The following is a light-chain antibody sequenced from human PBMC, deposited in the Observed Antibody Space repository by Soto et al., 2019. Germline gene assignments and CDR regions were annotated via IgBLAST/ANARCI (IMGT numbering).Light chain of an antibody. CDR2: KAS. CDR3: QQYNSLWWT. Sequence: DIQMTQSPSTLSASVGDRVTITCRASQSISSWLAWYQQKPGKAPKLLIYKASSLESGVPSRFSGSGSGTEFTLTISSLQPDDFATYYCQQYNSLWWTFGQGTKVEIK. CDR1: QSISSW. V-gene: IGKV1-5*03. J-gene: IGKJ1*01.